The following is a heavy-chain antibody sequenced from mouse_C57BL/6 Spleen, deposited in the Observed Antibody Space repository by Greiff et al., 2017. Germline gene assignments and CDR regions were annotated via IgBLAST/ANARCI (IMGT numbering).Heavy chain of an antibody. Sequence: VQGVESGPGLVAPSQSLSITCTVSGFSLTSYAISWVRQPPGKGLEWLGVIWTGGGTNYNSALKSRLSISKDNSKSQVFLKMNSRQTDDTARYYCARTGDGYYEAMDYWGQGTSVTVSS. V-gene: IGHV2-9-1*01. D-gene: IGHD2-3*01. CDR2: IWTGGGT. CDR3: ARTGDGYYEAMDY. J-gene: IGHJ4*01. CDR1: GFSLTSYA.